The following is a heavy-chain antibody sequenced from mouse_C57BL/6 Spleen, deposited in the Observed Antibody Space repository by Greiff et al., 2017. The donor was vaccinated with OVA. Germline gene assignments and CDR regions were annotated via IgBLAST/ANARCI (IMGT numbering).Heavy chain of an antibody. CDR2: IHPNSGST. Sequence: QVQLQQPGAELVKPGASVKLSCKASGYTFTRYWMHWVKQRPGQGLEWIGMIHPNSGSTNYNEKFKGQATLTVDKSSSTAYMQLSSLTSEDSAVYDCAPRGYGVSWFADWGQGTLVTVS. V-gene: IGHV1-64*01. D-gene: IGHD2-2*01. CDR1: GYTFTRYW. CDR3: APRGYGVSWFAD. J-gene: IGHJ3*01.